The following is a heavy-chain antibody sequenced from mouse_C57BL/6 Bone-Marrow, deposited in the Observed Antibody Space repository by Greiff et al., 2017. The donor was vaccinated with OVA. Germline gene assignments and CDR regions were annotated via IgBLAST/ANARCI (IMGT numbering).Heavy chain of an antibody. J-gene: IGHJ3*01. D-gene: IGHD2-2*01. CDR1: GFTFSDYG. V-gene: IGHV5-17*01. CDR3: ARSMVTRFAY. CDR2: ISSGSSTI. Sequence: EVKLMESGGGLVKPGGSLKLSCAASGFTFSDYGMHWVRQAPEKGLEWVAYISSGSSTIYYADTVKGRFTISRDNAKNTLFLQMTSLRSEDTAMYYCARSMVTRFAYWGQGTLVTVSA.